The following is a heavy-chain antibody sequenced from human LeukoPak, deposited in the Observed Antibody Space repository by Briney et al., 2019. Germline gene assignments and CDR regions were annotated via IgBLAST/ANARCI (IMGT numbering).Heavy chain of an antibody. J-gene: IGHJ4*02. CDR3: TRGTDGLWDF. CDR1: VLTSTADS. D-gene: IGHD2-8*01. V-gene: IGHV3-21*06. CDR2: ISSSSDYL. Sequence: GGSPSLSRVLSVLTSTADSMTWVRQAPGKGLEWFSSISSSSDYLFYADSVKGRFTISRDNAKNSLYLQMNSLRAADTAVYCCTRGTDGLWDFWGQGTLVTVSS.